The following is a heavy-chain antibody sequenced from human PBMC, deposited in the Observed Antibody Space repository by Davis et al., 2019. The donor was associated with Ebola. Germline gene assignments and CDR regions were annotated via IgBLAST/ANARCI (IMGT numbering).Heavy chain of an antibody. J-gene: IGHJ6*02. V-gene: IGHV3-21*01. CDR1: GFTFSTYS. Sequence: PGGSLRLSCAASGFTFSTYSMSWVRQAPGQGLEWVTSISSDSDYIYYADSAKGRFTISRDNAKNSLYLQMNSLRAEDTAVYYCARDRPLDFFFGDYYGMDVWGQGTTVTVSS. CDR3: ARDRPLDFFFGDYYGMDV. D-gene: IGHD3-16*01. CDR2: ISSDSDYI.